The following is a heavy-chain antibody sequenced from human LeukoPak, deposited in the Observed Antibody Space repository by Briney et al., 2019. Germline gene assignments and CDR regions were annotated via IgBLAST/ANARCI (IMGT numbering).Heavy chain of an antibody. J-gene: IGHJ3*02. V-gene: IGHV4-59*01. CDR1: GGSISSYY. D-gene: IGHD2-8*01. CDR2: VFYSGKT. CDR3: ARDTNLRGSFDI. Sequence: SETLSLTCTVSGGSISSYYWSWIRQPAGKGLEWIGYVFYSGKTDYSPSLRSRVSMSVDTSKNQFSLKVTSVTAADTAVYYCARDTNLRGSFDIWGQGTMVTVSS.